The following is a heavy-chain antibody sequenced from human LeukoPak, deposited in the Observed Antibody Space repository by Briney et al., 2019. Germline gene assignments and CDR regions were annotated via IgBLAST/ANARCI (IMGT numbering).Heavy chain of an antibody. V-gene: IGHV3-23*01. CDR2: ISGSGGST. CDR3: AKDWGLTGAYFDY. Sequence: GGSLRLSCAASGFTFSSYAMSWVRQASGKGLEWVSAISGSGGSTYYADSVKGRFTISRDNSKNTLYLQINSLRAEDTGVYYCAKDWGLTGAYFDYWGQGTQVTVSS. J-gene: IGHJ4*02. D-gene: IGHD3-16*01. CDR1: GFTFSSYA.